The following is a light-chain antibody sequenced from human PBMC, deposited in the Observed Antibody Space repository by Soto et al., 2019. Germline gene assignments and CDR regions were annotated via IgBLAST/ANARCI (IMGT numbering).Light chain of an antibody. J-gene: IGKJ5*01. CDR3: QQANSFPIT. CDR2: GAS. CDR1: QSVSSSY. Sequence: EIVLTQSPGTLSLSPGERATLSCRASQSVSSSYLAWYQQKPGQAPRLLIYGASVLESGVPSRFSGSGSGTDFTLTISSVQPEDFATYRCQQANSFPITFGQGTRLEIK. V-gene: IGKV3-20*01.